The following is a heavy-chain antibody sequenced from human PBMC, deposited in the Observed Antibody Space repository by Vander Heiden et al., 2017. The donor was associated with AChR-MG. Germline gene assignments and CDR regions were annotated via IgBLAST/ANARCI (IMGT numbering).Heavy chain of an antibody. CDR1: GFTFSSYG. D-gene: IGHD2-15*01. V-gene: IGHV3-30*02. CDR3: ARLGSVSLDH. Sequence: QIQLVESGGGVVQPGGSLRLSCEASGFTFSSYGMSWVRQAPGKGLEWVAFIRFDGTSKNSADSVKDRFTVSRDNSKNTLYLQMDGLRSEDTAMYYCARLGSVSLDHWGQGTLVTVSS. J-gene: IGHJ5*02. CDR2: IRFDGTSK.